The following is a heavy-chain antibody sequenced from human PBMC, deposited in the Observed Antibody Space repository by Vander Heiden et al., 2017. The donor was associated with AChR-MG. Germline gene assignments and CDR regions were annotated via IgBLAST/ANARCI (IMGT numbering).Heavy chain of an antibody. CDR1: GATFSSYA. CDR3: AKDSQWELPDWYFDL. D-gene: IGHD1-26*01. V-gene: IGHV3-23*01. Sequence: EVQLLESGGGLVQPGGSLRLSCAASGATFSSYAMSWVRQAPGKGLGWVTAMSGSGGSTYYADSEDGRFTISRDNTKNTLYLKMNSMRAEDTAVYYCAKDSQWELPDWYFDLWGRGTLVTVSS. J-gene: IGHJ2*01. CDR2: MSGSGGST.